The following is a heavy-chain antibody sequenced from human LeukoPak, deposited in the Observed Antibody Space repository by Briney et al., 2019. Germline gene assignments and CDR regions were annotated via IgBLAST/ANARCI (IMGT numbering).Heavy chain of an antibody. Sequence: PSETLSLTCAVSGGSISSFYWSWIRQPPGKGLEWIGYVFYTGDTNSNPSLKSRVTMSLDTSKNQLSLRLTPVTAADTAVYYCARHPFATPFDHWGRGTLVTVSS. V-gene: IGHV4-59*08. CDR2: VFYTGDT. CDR3: ARHPFATPFDH. J-gene: IGHJ4*02. D-gene: IGHD2-15*01. CDR1: GGSISSFY.